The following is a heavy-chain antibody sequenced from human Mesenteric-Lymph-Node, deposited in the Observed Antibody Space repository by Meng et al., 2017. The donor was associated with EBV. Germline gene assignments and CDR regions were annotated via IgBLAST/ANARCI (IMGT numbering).Heavy chain of an antibody. CDR1: GYTFTGYF. Sequence: QVPLVPSGAEVKKPGASVKVSCKASGYTFTGYFIHWVRQAPGQGPEWMGRINPNSGVATYAQQFQGRVTMTRDTSISAAYMELSRLTSDDTAVYYCARALVGCSSTSCYLDPWGQGTLVTVSS. CDR2: INPNSGVA. V-gene: IGHV1-2*06. J-gene: IGHJ5*02. D-gene: IGHD2-2*01. CDR3: ARALVGCSSTSCYLDP.